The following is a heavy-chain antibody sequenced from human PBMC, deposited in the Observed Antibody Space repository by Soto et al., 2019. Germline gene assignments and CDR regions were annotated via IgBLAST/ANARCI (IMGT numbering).Heavy chain of an antibody. V-gene: IGHV3-30*03. J-gene: IGHJ4*02. Sequence: QVQLVESGGGVVQPGRSLRLSCAASGFTFSSYGMHWVRXXXGKGLEWVAVISYDGSNKYYADSVKGRFTISRDNSKXXXXXXXXXXXXXXXXXXXXXXXXXGIYYWGQGTLVTVSS. CDR3: XXXXXGIYY. D-gene: IGHD7-27*01. CDR2: ISYDGSNK. CDR1: GFTFSSYG.